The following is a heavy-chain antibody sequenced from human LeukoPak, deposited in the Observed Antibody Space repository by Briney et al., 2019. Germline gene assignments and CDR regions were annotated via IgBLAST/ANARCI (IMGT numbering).Heavy chain of an antibody. V-gene: IGHV4-39*07. CDR2: IYYSGST. J-gene: IGHJ6*02. Sequence: SETLSLTCTVSGGSFSSSSYYWGWIRQPPGKGLEWIGSIYYSGSTYYNPSLKSRVTISVDTSKNQFSLKLSSVTAADTAVYYCARDGYYYGSGSYYKGYYYYGMDVWGQGTTVTVSS. CDR3: ARDGYYYGSGSYYKGYYYYGMDV. CDR1: GGSFSSSSYY. D-gene: IGHD3-10*01.